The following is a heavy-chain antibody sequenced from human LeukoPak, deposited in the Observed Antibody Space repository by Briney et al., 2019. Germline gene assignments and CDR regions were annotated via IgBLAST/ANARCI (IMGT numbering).Heavy chain of an antibody. Sequence: GGSLRLSYAASGFTFSNYPMNWVRQAPGKGPEWVSYISSSSSTTYYADSVKGRFTVSRDNAKNSLFLQMNSLRAEDTAVYFCAVGTATKSPVDYWGQGALVTVSS. CDR2: ISSSSSTT. V-gene: IGHV3-48*01. CDR3: AVGTATKSPVDY. CDR1: GFTFSNYP. D-gene: IGHD1-26*01. J-gene: IGHJ4*02.